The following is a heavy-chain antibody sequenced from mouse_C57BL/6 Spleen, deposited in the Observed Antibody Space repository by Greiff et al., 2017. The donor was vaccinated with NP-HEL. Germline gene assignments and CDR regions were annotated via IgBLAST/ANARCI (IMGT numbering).Heavy chain of an antibody. CDR1: GYTFTSYW. J-gene: IGHJ2*01. CDR3: ARCYYGSSSYYFDY. V-gene: IGHV1-64*01. Sequence: VQLQQPGAELVKPGASVKLSCKASGYTFTSYWMHWVKQRPGQGLEWIGMIHPNSGSTNYNEKFKSKATLTVDKSSSTAYMQLSSLTSEDSAVYYCARCYYGSSSYYFDYWGKGTTLTVSS. CDR2: IHPNSGST. D-gene: IGHD1-1*01.